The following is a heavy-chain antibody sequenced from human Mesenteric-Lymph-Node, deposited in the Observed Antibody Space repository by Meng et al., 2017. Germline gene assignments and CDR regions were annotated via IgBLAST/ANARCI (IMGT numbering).Heavy chain of an antibody. CDR1: GFTFSSYA. D-gene: IGHD6-13*01. Sequence: GESLKIPCAASGFTFSSYAMHWVRQAPGKGLEWVAVISYDGSNKYYADSVKGRFTISRDNSKNTLYLQMNSLRAEDTAVYYCAREKVRSWKKYYYYYYGMDVWGQGTTVTVSS. CDR3: AREKVRSWKKYYYYYYGMDV. CDR2: ISYDGSNK. V-gene: IGHV3-30*01. J-gene: IGHJ6*02.